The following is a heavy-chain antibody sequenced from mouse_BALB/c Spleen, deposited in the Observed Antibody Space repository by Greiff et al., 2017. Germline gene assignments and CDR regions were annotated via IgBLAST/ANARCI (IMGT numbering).Heavy chain of an antibody. CDR2: INSNGGST. J-gene: IGHJ4*01. CDR3: ARDVYYYAMDY. Sequence: EVKLVESGGGLVQPGGSLKLSCAASGFTFSSYGMSWVRQTPDKRLELVATINSNGGSTYYPDSVKGRFTISRDNAKNTLYLQMSSLKSEDTAMYYCARDVYYYAMDYWGQGTSVTVAS. V-gene: IGHV5-6-3*01. CDR1: GFTFSSYG.